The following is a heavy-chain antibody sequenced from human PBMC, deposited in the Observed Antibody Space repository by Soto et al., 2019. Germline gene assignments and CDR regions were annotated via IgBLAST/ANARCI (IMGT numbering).Heavy chain of an antibody. J-gene: IGHJ6*02. CDR1: GYTFTGYY. Sequence: QVQLVQSGAEVKKPGASVKVSCKASGYTFTGYYMHWVRQAPGQGLEWMGWINPNSGGTNYARKFQGWVTMTRDTSISTAYMELSRLRSDDTAVYYCARGGELGIAGMDVWGQGTTVTVSS. CDR2: INPNSGGT. D-gene: IGHD7-27*01. CDR3: ARGGELGIAGMDV. V-gene: IGHV1-2*04.